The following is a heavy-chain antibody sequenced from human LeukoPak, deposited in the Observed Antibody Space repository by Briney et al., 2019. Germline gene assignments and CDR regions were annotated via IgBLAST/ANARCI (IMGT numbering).Heavy chain of an antibody. Sequence: PSETLSLTCTVSGGSISSYYWSWIRRPPGKGLEWIGYIYYSGNTNYNPSLKSRVTISVDTSKNQFSLKLSSVTAADTAVYFCASLGTQLADWFDPWGQGTLVTVSS. CDR2: IYYSGNT. CDR3: ASLGTQLADWFDP. V-gene: IGHV4-59*12. CDR1: GGSISSYY. J-gene: IGHJ5*02. D-gene: IGHD6-6*01.